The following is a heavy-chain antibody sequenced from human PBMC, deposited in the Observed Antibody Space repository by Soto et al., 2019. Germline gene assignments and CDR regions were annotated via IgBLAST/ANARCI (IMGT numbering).Heavy chain of an antibody. CDR1: GGTFSSYA. CDR3: AREGQYSGYEPFDY. CDR2: IIPIFGTA. V-gene: IGHV1-69*01. J-gene: IGHJ4*02. D-gene: IGHD5-12*01. Sequence: QVQLVQSGAEVKKPGSSVKVSCKASGGTFSSYAISWVRQAPGQGLEWMGGIIPIFGTANYAQKFQGRVTITADESTSTAYMGLSSLRSEDTAVYYCAREGQYSGYEPFDYWGQGTLVTVSS.